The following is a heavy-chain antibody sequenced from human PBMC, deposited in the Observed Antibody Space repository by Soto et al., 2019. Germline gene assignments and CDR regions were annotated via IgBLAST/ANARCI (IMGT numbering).Heavy chain of an antibody. D-gene: IGHD3-22*01. CDR2: ISYDGSDK. Sequence: VQLVESGGGEVQPGRSLRLSCAASGFTYTDFALHWVRQAPGKGLEWVAIISYDGSDKYYADSVKGRFAISRDNPKNTLYLEMNSLRPEDTAVYFCARRAWDSYYAIDVWGQGTTATVFS. V-gene: IGHV3-30*09. J-gene: IGHJ6*02. CDR1: GFTYTDFA. CDR3: ARRAWDSYYAIDV.